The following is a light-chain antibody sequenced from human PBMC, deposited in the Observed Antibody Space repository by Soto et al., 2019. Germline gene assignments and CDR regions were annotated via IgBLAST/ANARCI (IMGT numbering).Light chain of an antibody. CDR1: QSVSSTY. CDR2: GAS. Sequence: EIVLTQSPGTLSLSTGERATLSCRASQSVSSTYLAWYQHKLGQAPRLLIYGASSKASGIPDRFSGSGSGTDFTLTISRLEPEDFAVYYCQQYGSSPRSFGQGTKV. V-gene: IGKV3-20*01. J-gene: IGKJ1*01. CDR3: QQYGSSPRS.